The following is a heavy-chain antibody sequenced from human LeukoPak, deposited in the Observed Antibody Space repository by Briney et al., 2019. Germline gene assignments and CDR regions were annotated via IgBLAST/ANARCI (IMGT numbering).Heavy chain of an antibody. J-gene: IGHJ4*02. CDR2: INKDGSEK. Sequence: PGGSLRLSCAASGFNFIYYSMTWVRQAPGKGPEWVANINKDGSEKYYVDSVEGRFSISRDNAKNLLYLQMDSLRAEDTAVYYCARDFWTTNPESHWGQGTLVIVSS. D-gene: IGHD3/OR15-3a*01. V-gene: IGHV3-7*01. CDR1: GFNFIYYS. CDR3: ARDFWTTNPESH.